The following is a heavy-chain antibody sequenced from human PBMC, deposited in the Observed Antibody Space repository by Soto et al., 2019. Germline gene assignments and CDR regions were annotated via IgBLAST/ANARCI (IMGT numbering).Heavy chain of an antibody. J-gene: IGHJ2*01. V-gene: IGHV3-53*05. CDR3: AKEIRPEAGKWYFDL. Sequence: GGSLRLSCAASGFTVSSNDMSWVRQAPGKGLEWVSVIYSGGSTYYADSVKGRFTISRDNAKNSLYLQMNSLRDDETAGYYCAKEIRPEAGKWYFDLWGRGTLVTVSS. D-gene: IGHD6-19*01. CDR2: IYSGGST. CDR1: GFTVSSND.